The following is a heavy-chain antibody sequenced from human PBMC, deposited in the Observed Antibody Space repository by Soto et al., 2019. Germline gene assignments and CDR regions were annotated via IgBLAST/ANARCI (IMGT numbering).Heavy chain of an antibody. CDR1: VGSISSYY. CDR3: ARGTYYYDSSGYYLYYFDY. D-gene: IGHD3-22*01. V-gene: IGHV4-59*08. Sequence: PSETLSLTCTVSVGSISSYYWSWIRQPPGKGLEWIGYIYYSGSTNYNPSIKSRVTISVDTSKNQFSLKLSSVTAADTAVYYCARGTYYYDSSGYYLYYFDYWGQGTLVTVSS. CDR2: IYYSGST. J-gene: IGHJ4*02.